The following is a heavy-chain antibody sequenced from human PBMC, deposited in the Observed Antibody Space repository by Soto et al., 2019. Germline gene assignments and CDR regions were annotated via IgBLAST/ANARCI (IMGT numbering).Heavy chain of an antibody. Sequence: GGSLRLSCAASGFTFSSYAMSWVRQAPGKGLEWVSAISGSGGSTYYADSVKGRFTISRDNSKNTLYLQMNSLRAEDTAVYYCAKTSFGVVNNAIDYWGQGTLVTVSS. CDR1: GFTFSSYA. J-gene: IGHJ4*02. V-gene: IGHV3-23*01. CDR3: AKTSFGVVNNAIDY. D-gene: IGHD3-3*01. CDR2: ISGSGGST.